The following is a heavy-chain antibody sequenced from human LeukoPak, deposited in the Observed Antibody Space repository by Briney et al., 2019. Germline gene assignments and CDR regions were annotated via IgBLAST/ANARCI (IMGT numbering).Heavy chain of an antibody. CDR3: ARDRAAMEAFDY. Sequence: TGGSLRLTCAASGFTFSSYSMNWVRQAPGKGLEWLSSISSSSSYIYYADSVKGRFTISRDNAKNSLYLQMNSLRAEDTAVYYCARDRAAMEAFDYWGQGTLVTVSS. V-gene: IGHV3-21*01. CDR1: GFTFSSYS. D-gene: IGHD5-18*01. J-gene: IGHJ4*02. CDR2: ISSSSSYI.